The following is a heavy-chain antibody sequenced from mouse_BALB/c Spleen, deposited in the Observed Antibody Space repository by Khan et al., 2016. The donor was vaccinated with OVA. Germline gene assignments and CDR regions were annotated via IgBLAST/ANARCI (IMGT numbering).Heavy chain of an antibody. D-gene: IGHD2-14*01. V-gene: IGHV1S136*01. CDR2: IYPFNDDT. CDR1: GDTFTSYV. J-gene: IGHJ2*01. CDR3: AKNYRYDVYFDY. Sequence: VQLQQSGPELVKPGASVKMSCEASGDTFTSYVIHWVKQKPGQGLEWIGYIYPFNDDTKYNEKFKGKATLTSDTSSSTAYMELRSLTSEDSAVYYCAKNYRYDVYFDYWGQGTTLTVSS.